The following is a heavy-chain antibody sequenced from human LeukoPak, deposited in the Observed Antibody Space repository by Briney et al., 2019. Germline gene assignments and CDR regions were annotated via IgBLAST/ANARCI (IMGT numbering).Heavy chain of an antibody. J-gene: IGHJ4*02. D-gene: IGHD2-21*01. CDR3: ARDHCDDAACYPFDR. CDR2: VYLGGST. V-gene: IGHV4-4*07. CDR1: GASFNYYY. Sequence: RPSETLSLTCNVSGASFNYYYWNWIRQPAGKGLEWIGRVYLGGSTNYNPSLKSRVMMSLDKANNQFSLRLSSVTAADTAIYYCARDHCDDAACYPFDRWGQGALVTVSS.